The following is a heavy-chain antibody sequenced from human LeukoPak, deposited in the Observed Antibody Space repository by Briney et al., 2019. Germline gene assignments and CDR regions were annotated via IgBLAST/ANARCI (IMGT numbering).Heavy chain of an antibody. Sequence: PSETLSLTCTVSGGSINNYYWSWIRQPAGKGLEWIGRIYTRGSTNYNPSLKSRVTMSVDTSKNQFSLKLSSVTAADTAIYYCARGRYCSADICSGGDAFDIWGQGTMVSVSS. D-gene: IGHD2-15*01. CDR3: ARGRYCSADICSGGDAFDI. V-gene: IGHV4-4*07. CDR2: IYTRGST. J-gene: IGHJ3*02. CDR1: GGSINNYY.